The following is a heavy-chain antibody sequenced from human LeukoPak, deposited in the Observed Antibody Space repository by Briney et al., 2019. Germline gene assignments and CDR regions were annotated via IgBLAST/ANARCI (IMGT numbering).Heavy chain of an antibody. J-gene: IGHJ4*02. CDR3: AKSFYDSSGYYDY. Sequence: GRSLRLSCAASGFTFSSYGMHWVRQAPGKGLEWVAVISYDGSNKYYADSVKGRFTISRDNSKNTLYLQMNSLRAEDTAVYYCAKSFYDSSGYYDYWGQGTLVTVSS. CDR2: ISYDGSNK. D-gene: IGHD3-22*01. CDR1: GFTFSSYG. V-gene: IGHV3-30*18.